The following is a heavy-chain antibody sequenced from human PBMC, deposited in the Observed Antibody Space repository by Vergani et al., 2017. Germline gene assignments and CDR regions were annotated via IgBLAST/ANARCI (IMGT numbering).Heavy chain of an antibody. V-gene: IGHV4-31*03. D-gene: IGHD3-22*01. J-gene: IGHJ5*02. Sequence: QVQLQESGPGLVKPSQTLSLTCTVSGGSLSSGGYYWSWIRQHPGKGLEWIGYIYHSGSTYYNPSLKSRVTISVDPSKNQFSLKLSSVTAADTAVYYCARARYYYDSSGYYGWFDPWGQGTLVTVSS. CDR2: IYHSGST. CDR3: ARARYYYDSSGYYGWFDP. CDR1: GGSLSSGGYY.